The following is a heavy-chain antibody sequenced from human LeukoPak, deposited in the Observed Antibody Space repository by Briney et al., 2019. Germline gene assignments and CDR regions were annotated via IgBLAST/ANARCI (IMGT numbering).Heavy chain of an antibody. J-gene: IGHJ3*02. CDR1: GGTFSSYA. CDR3: ARDFGDGYNYRHDAFDI. D-gene: IGHD5-24*01. V-gene: IGHV1-69*13. CDR2: IIPIFGTA. Sequence: SVKVPCKASGGTFSSYAISWVRQAPGQGLEWMGGIIPIFGTANYAQKFQGRVTITADESTSTAYMELSSLRSEDTAVYYCARDFGDGYNYRHDAFDIWGQGTMVTVSS.